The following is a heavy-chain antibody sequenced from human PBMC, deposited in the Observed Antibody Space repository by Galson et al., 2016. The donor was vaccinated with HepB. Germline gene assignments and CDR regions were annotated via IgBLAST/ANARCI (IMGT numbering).Heavy chain of an antibody. CDR3: ANLQVGAITKGFEI. D-gene: IGHD1-26*01. CDR1: GGSISNRSYF. CDR2: IYYSGKT. Sequence: ETLSLTCNVSGGSISNRSYFWAWIRQPPGKGLEWIATIYYSGKTYYSPSLQSRVTISVDTSKNQFSLILTSVSAADTAVYYCANLQVGAITKGFEIWGQGTMATVSS. V-gene: IGHV4-39*01. J-gene: IGHJ3*02.